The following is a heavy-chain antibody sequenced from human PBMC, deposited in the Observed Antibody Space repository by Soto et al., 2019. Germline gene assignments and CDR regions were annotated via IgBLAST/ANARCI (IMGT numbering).Heavy chain of an antibody. CDR1: GYTFTGYY. CDR3: ARDGSNCGGDCDSPMVD. CDR2: VNPNSGGT. Sequence: QVQLVQSGAEVKKPGASVKVSCKASGYTFTGYYMHWVRQAPGQGLEWMGWVNPNSGGTNYAQKFQGWVTMTRDTSISTAYMELSRLRSDDTAVYYCARDGSNCGGDCDSPMVDWGQGTLVTVSS. D-gene: IGHD2-21*01. J-gene: IGHJ4*02. V-gene: IGHV1-2*04.